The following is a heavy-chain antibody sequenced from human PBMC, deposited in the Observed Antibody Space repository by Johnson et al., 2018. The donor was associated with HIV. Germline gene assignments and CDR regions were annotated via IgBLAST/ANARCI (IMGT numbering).Heavy chain of an antibody. V-gene: IGHV3-30*03. D-gene: IGHD5-12*01. CDR2: VSYDRSEK. CDR1: GFTFSNYG. Sequence: QEQLVESRGVLVQPGGSLRLSCAASGFTFSNYGIHCVRQAPGKGLEWVAVVSYDRSEKYYADSVKGRFTISRDNSKNILYLQMNSLRPEDTAVYYCARDQKVQPSGYLDAFDIWGQGTMVTVSS. J-gene: IGHJ3*02. CDR3: ARDQKVQPSGYLDAFDI.